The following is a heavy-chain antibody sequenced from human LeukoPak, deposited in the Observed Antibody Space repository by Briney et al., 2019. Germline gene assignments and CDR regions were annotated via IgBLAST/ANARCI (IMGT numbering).Heavy chain of an antibody. V-gene: IGHV1-69*01. J-gene: IGHJ5*02. Sequence: SVKVSCKASGGTFSSYAISWVRQAPGQGLEWMGGIIPIFGTANYAQKFQGRVTITADESTSTAYMELSSLRSEDTAVYYCARDSAVVVPAAINWFDPWGQGTLVTVSS. CDR2: IIPIFGTA. CDR3: ARDSAVVVPAAINWFDP. CDR1: GGTFSSYA. D-gene: IGHD2-2*01.